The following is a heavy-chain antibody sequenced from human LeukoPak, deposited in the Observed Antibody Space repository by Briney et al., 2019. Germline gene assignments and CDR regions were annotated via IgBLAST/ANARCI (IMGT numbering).Heavy chain of an antibody. Sequence: GRSLRLSCAASGFTFSSYAMHWVRQAPGKGLEWVAVISYDGSNKYYADSVKGRFTISRDNSKNTLYLQMNSLRAEDTAVYYCARALQYYDILTGYHWGQGTLVTVS. V-gene: IGHV3-30*04. CDR3: ARALQYYDILTGYH. D-gene: IGHD3-9*01. CDR2: ISYDGSNK. CDR1: GFTFSSYA. J-gene: IGHJ5*02.